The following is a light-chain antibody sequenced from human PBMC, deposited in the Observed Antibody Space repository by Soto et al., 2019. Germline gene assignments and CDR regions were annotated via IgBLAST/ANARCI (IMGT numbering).Light chain of an antibody. J-gene: IGKJ5*01. V-gene: IGKV1D-12*01. Sequence: DIEMSQSPSAVSASVGDRVTITCRASQNISIWLAWYQQRPGKAPKLLIYAASSLQSGVPSRFSGSGSGTDFTLTISSLQPEDFATYYCPRANNFPFPSAQGTRLEIK. CDR2: AAS. CDR1: QNISIW. CDR3: PRANNFPFP.